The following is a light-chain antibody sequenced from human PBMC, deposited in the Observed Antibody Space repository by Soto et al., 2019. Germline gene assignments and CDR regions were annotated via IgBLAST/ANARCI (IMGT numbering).Light chain of an antibody. CDR3: QQYGSSPYT. Sequence: EIVLTQSPGTLSLSPGERASLSCRASQSVSSNYLVWYQQKPGQAPRLLMSGASSRATGIPDRFSGSGSGTDFPLTISRLEPEDFAVYYCQQYGSSPYTFGQGTKLEIK. CDR2: GAS. J-gene: IGKJ2*01. V-gene: IGKV3-20*01. CDR1: QSVSSNY.